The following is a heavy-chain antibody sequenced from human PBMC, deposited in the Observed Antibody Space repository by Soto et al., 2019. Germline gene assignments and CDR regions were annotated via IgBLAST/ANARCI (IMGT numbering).Heavy chain of an antibody. Sequence: QVQLVQSGAEVKKPGASVKVSCKPSGYTFSSYGISWVRQAPGQGLEWMGWISAYSGNTNYAQKHQVRVTMTTHTSTRTAYMDLRSLRSDDTAIYYCARDKGDGSGSYYGYWGQGTLVTVSS. CDR3: ARDKGDGSGSYYGY. CDR1: GYTFSSYG. V-gene: IGHV1-18*01. CDR2: ISAYSGNT. D-gene: IGHD3-10*01. J-gene: IGHJ4*02.